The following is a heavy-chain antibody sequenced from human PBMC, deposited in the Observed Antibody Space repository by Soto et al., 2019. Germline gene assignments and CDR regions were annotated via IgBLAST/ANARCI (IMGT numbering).Heavy chain of an antibody. V-gene: IGHV4-34*01. CDR1: GGSFSGYY. CDR2: INHSGST. D-gene: IGHD6-19*01. CDR3: ARGRFPSVAGRGPLGY. Sequence: QVQLQQWGAGLLKPSETLSLTCAVYGGSFSGYYWSWIRQPPGKGLEWIGEINHSGSTNYNPSLKGRVTLSVDTSKDQFSLKLGSVTAADPAVYYCARGRFPSVAGRGPLGYWGQGTLVTVSS. J-gene: IGHJ4*02.